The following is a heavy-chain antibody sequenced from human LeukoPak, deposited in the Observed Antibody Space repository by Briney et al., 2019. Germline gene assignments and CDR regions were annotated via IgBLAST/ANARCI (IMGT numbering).Heavy chain of an antibody. CDR3: ARRDCSGGTCRTRVFDY. CDR2: MNPNSGNT. J-gene: IGHJ4*02. Sequence: ASVKVSCKASGYTFTSYDINWVRQAAGQGLEWMGWMNPNSGNTGYAQKFQGRVTITRNTSIDTAYMEGSSLRSEDTAVYYCARRDCSGGTCRTRVFDYWGQGTLVTVSS. CDR1: GYTFTSYD. V-gene: IGHV1-8*01. D-gene: IGHD2-15*01.